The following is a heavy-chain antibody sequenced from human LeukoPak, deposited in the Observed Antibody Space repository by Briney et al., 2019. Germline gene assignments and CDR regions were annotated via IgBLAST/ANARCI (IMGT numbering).Heavy chain of an antibody. CDR2: IYYSGNT. CDR3: ANYGYRGFFDY. J-gene: IGHJ4*02. CDR1: GGSISNNNYY. V-gene: IGHV4-39*01. Sequence: SETLSLTCTVSGGSISNNNYYWGWIRQPPGKGLEWIGSIYYSGNTYYNPSLKCRVTISVDTSKNQFSLTLTSVTAADTAVYYCANYGYRGFFDYWGQGTLVTVSS. D-gene: IGHD5-24*01.